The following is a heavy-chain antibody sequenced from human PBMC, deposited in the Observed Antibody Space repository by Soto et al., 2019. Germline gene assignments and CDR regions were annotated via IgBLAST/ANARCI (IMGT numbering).Heavy chain of an antibody. V-gene: IGHV3-23*01. Sequence: EVQLLESGGDLVQPGGSLRLSCAASGFTFSSYAMSWVRQAPGKGLEWVSGISGSGGSTYYVDSVKGRFTISRDNSKNTLYLQMNSLRAEDTAEYYCALSGQQLLGTKLRDYWGQGALVALSS. CDR3: ALSGQQLLGTKLRDY. CDR2: ISGSGGST. CDR1: GFTFSSYA. J-gene: IGHJ4*02. D-gene: IGHD6-13*01.